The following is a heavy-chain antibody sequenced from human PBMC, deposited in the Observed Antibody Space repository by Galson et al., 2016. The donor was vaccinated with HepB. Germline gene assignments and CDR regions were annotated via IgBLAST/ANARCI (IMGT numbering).Heavy chain of an antibody. CDR1: GGSVSSSSSY. CDR2: MHYGGIR. CDR3: ARHSKSLYSNYEVRWFDP. J-gene: IGHJ5*02. V-gene: IGHV4-39*01. D-gene: IGHD4-11*01. Sequence: SETLSLTCTVSGGSVSSSSSYWGWIRQPPGRGLEWIGSMHYGGIRYYIPSPLQSRVTISVDTSQNQFSLKLTSVTAADTAVYYCARHSKSLYSNYEVRWFDPWGQGVLVTVSS.